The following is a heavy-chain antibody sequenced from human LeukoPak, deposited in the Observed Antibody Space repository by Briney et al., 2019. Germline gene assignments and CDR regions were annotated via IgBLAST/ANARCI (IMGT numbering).Heavy chain of an antibody. CDR2: ISWNRGSI. V-gene: IGHV3-9*01. Sequence: PGGSLRLSCAASGFTIDDYSMHWVRHAPGKGLEWVSGISWNRGSINYADSVKGRFTISRDNAKNSLYLQINSLRAEDTALYYWAKGWYPLRHGYYHGADVCGEAPTIAASS. J-gene: IGHJ6*01. CDR1: GFTIDDYS. CDR3: AKGWYPLRHGYYHGADV. D-gene: IGHD2-2*01.